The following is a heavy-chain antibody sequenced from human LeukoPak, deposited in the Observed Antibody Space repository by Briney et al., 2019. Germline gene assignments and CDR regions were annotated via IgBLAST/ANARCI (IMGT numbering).Heavy chain of an antibody. V-gene: IGHV3-21*01. J-gene: IGHJ4*02. CDR3: ARSPNWYYGFDY. Sequence: GGSLRLSCAASGFTFSSYSMNWVRQAPGKGLGWVSSISSSSSYIYYADSVKGRFTISRDNAKNSLYLQMNSLRAEDTAVYYCARSPNWYYGFDYWGQGTLVTVSS. CDR1: GFTFSSYS. D-gene: IGHD1-7*01. CDR2: ISSSSSYI.